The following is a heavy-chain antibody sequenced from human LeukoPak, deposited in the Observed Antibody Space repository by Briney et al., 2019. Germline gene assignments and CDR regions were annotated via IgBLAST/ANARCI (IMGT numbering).Heavy chain of an antibody. Sequence: GGSLRLSCAASGFTVSSNYMSWVRQAPGKGLEWVSVIYSGGSTYYADSVKGRFTISRDNSKNTLYLQMNSLRAEDTAVYYCASTQRKLGYCSSTSCPPYMDVWGKGTTVTVSS. V-gene: IGHV3-53*01. CDR3: ASTQRKLGYCSSTSCPPYMDV. CDR1: GFTVSSNY. J-gene: IGHJ6*03. CDR2: IYSGGST. D-gene: IGHD2-2*01.